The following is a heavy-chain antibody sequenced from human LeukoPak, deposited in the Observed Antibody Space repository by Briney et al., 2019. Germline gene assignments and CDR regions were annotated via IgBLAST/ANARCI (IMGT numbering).Heavy chain of an antibody. CDR3: GRTVGYLDAFDI. CDR1: GFTFSSYS. CDR2: ISSSSSYI. V-gene: IGHV3-21*01. Sequence: GGSLRLSCAASGFTFSSYSMNWVRQAPGKGLEWVSSISSSSSYIYYAYSVKGRFTISRDNAKNSLYLQMNSLRAEDTAVYYCGRTVGYLDAFDIWGQGTMVTVSS. J-gene: IGHJ3*02. D-gene: IGHD3-16*02.